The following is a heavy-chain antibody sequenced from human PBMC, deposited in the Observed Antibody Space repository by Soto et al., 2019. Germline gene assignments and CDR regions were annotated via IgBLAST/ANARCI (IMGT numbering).Heavy chain of an antibody. CDR3: ARSDCSSGTCPNWFDP. Sequence: DVQLVESGGDLVQPGGSLRLSCAASGFSVTYSYVSWVRQAPGKGLEWVSVIYSGGRTFYADSVKGRFTISRDDSNNSHYLQMHRLRAEDSGVYFCARSDCSSGTCPNWFDPWGQGTLVIFSS. CDR1: GFSVTYSY. CDR2: IYSGGRT. D-gene: IGHD2-15*01. V-gene: IGHV3-66*01. J-gene: IGHJ5*02.